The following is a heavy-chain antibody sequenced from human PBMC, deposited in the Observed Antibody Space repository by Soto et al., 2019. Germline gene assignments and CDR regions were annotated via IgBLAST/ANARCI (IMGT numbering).Heavy chain of an antibody. CDR2: IYPGDSDT. D-gene: IGHD2-21*01. CDR1: GYSFTSYW. CDR3: ARYPSIVVVPRGIWYYGMDV. V-gene: IGHV5-51*01. Sequence: GESLKISCKGSGYSFTSYWIGWVRQMPGKGLEWMGIIYPGDSDTRYSPSFQGQVTISADKSISTAYLQWSSLKASDTAMYYCARYPSIVVVPRGIWYYGMDVWGQGTTVTVSS. J-gene: IGHJ6*02.